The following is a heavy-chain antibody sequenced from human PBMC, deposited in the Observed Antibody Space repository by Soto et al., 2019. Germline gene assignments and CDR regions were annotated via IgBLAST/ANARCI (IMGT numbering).Heavy chain of an antibody. Sequence: EVQLVESGGGLVQPGRSLRLSCAASGFTFDDYAMHWVRQAPGKGLEWVSGISWNSGSIGYADSVKGRFTISRDNAKNSLYLQMNSLRAEDTALYYCAKGSSGWYSDYWGQGTLVTVSS. V-gene: IGHV3-9*01. D-gene: IGHD6-19*01. CDR3: AKGSSGWYSDY. CDR2: ISWNSGSI. J-gene: IGHJ4*02. CDR1: GFTFDDYA.